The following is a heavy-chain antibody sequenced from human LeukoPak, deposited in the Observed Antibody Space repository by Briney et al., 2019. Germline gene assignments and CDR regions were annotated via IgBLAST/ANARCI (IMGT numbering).Heavy chain of an antibody. J-gene: IGHJ4*02. Sequence: ASVKVSCKASGYTFTSYDINWVRQATGQGLEWMGWRSIYNGNTDYKLQGRVTMTTDTSTSTAYMEVRSLRSDDTAVYYCARGGPFPSGPSSREYYLDYWGQGTLVTVSS. CDR3: ARGGPFPSGPSSREYYLDY. V-gene: IGHV1-18*01. D-gene: IGHD6-6*01. CDR2: RSIYNGNT. CDR1: GYTFTSYD.